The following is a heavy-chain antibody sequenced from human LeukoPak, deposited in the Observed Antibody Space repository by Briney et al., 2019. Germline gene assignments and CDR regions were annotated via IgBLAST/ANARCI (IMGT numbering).Heavy chain of an antibody. Sequence: ASVKVSCKASGYTFTSYAMHWVRQAPGQRLEWMGWINAGNGNTKYSQKFQGRVTITRDTSASTAYMELSSLRSEDTAVYYCARVGVVPAAKRGNWFDPWGQGTLVTVSS. CDR3: ARVGVVPAAKRGNWFDP. V-gene: IGHV1-3*01. CDR2: INAGNGNT. D-gene: IGHD2-2*01. J-gene: IGHJ5*02. CDR1: GYTFTSYA.